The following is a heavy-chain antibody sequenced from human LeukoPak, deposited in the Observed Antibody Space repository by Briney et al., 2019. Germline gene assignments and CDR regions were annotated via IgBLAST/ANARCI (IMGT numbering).Heavy chain of an antibody. Sequence: PGGSLRLSCAASGITVSNYYMTWIRQAPGKGLEWISYISSSGRTIYYADSVKGRFTISRDNAKNSLYLQMNSLRAEDTAVYYCARDPTWVDYWGQGTLVTVSS. D-gene: IGHD7-27*01. CDR1: GITVSNYY. J-gene: IGHJ4*02. CDR2: ISSSGRTI. V-gene: IGHV3-11*01. CDR3: ARDPTWVDY.